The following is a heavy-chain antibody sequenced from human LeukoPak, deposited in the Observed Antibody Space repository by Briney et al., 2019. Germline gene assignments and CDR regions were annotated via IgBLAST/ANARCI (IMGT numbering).Heavy chain of an antibody. Sequence: GGSLRLSCAASGFTVNSNYMSWVRQAPGKGLEWVSVVYSGDRTYYADSVKGRFTISRDNAKNSLHLQLDSLRDEDTALYYCAIDAWELPVDAFDIWGQGTMVTVSS. CDR2: VYSGDRT. V-gene: IGHV3-66*01. D-gene: IGHD1-26*01. CDR1: GFTVNSNY. CDR3: AIDAWELPVDAFDI. J-gene: IGHJ3*02.